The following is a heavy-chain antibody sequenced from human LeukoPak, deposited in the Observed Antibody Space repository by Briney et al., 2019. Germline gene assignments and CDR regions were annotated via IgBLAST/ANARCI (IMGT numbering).Heavy chain of an antibody. V-gene: IGHV4-34*01. J-gene: IGHJ5*02. CDR3: ARVSRRITMIVVATGGLDP. Sequence: SETLSLTCAVYGGSFSGYYWSWIRQPPGKGLEWIGEINHSGSTNYNPSLKSRVTISVDTSKNQFSLKLSSVTAADTAVYYCARVSRRITMIVVATGGLDPWGQGTLVTVSS. CDR2: INHSGST. CDR1: GGSFSGYY. D-gene: IGHD3-22*01.